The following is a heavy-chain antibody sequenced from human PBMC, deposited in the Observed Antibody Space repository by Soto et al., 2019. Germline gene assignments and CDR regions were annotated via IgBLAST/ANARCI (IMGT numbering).Heavy chain of an antibody. CDR2: ISYDGSNK. V-gene: IGHV3-30*18. CDR1: GFTFSSYG. CDR3: AKDSNSIISLVYYGMDV. J-gene: IGHJ6*02. D-gene: IGHD3-3*02. Sequence: GGSLRLSFAASGFTFSSYGMHWVRQAPGKGLEWVAVISYDGSNKYYADSVKGRFTISRDNSKNTLYLQMNSLRAEDTAVYYCAKDSNSIISLVYYGMDVWGQGTTVTVSS.